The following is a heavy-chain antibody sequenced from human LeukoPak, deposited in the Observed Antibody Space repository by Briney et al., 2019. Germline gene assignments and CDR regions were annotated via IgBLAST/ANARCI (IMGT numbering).Heavy chain of an antibody. CDR1: GFTVSSNY. V-gene: IGHV3-53*01. D-gene: IGHD1-26*01. J-gene: IGHJ4*02. Sequence: GSLRLSCAASGFTVSSNYMSWVRQAPGKGLEWVSVIYSGGSTYYADSVKGRFTISRDNSKNTLYLQMNSLRAEDTAVYYCARISRVGASGGFDYWGQGTLVTVSS. CDR3: ARISRVGASGGFDY. CDR2: IYSGGST.